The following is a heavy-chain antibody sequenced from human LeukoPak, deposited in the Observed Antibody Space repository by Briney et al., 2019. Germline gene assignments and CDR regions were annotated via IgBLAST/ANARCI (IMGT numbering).Heavy chain of an antibody. CDR1: GYTFTNYY. V-gene: IGHV1-46*01. CDR3: ARIRDGYNDAYDI. Sequence: GASVKVSCKASGYTFTNYYIHWVRQAPGQGLEWMGLINPGGGNTNYAQNFQGRVTMTRDTSASTVYMELSSLRSEDTAIYYCARIRDGYNDAYDIWGQGTVITVPS. D-gene: IGHD5-24*01. J-gene: IGHJ3*02. CDR2: INPGGGNT.